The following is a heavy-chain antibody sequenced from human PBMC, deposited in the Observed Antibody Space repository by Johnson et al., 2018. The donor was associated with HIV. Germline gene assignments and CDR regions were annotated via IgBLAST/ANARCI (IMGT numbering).Heavy chain of an antibody. D-gene: IGHD3-10*01. J-gene: IGHJ3*01. Sequence: QVQLVESGGGVVQPGKSLRLSCAASGFTFSSYGMHWVRQAPGKGLEWVAVISYNGSNKYYADYVKGRFTISRDNSKNTLYVQMNSLRGEDTAVYYCAKSTQANIFRESGPYGAFDVWGQGTMVTVSS. CDR2: ISYNGSNK. CDR3: AKSTQANIFRESGPYGAFDV. V-gene: IGHV3-30*18. CDR1: GFTFSSYG.